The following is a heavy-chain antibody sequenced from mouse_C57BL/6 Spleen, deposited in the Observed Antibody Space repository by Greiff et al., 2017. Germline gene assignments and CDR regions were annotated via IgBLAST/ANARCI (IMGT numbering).Heavy chain of an antibody. CDR2: ISYDGSN. V-gene: IGHV3-6*01. Sequence: EVKLQESGPGLVKPSQSLSLTCSVTGYSITSGYYWNWIRQFPGNKLEWMGYISYDGSNNYNPSLKNRISITRDTSKNQFFLKLNSVTTEDTATYYCARGYGNHWYFDVWGTGTTVTVSS. CDR1: GYSITSGYY. J-gene: IGHJ1*03. D-gene: IGHD2-10*02. CDR3: ARGYGNHWYFDV.